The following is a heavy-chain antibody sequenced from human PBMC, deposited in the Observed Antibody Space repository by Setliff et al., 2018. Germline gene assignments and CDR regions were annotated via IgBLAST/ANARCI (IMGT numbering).Heavy chain of an antibody. Sequence: GGSLRLSCAASGFTFSTYAMSWVRQAPGQGLEWISFISYNGDAIYYAESVKGRFTISRDNAKGALYLQMSSLRAEDTAIYYCARSMPSTSWGQGTLVTVSS. CDR1: GFTFSTYA. CDR3: ARSMPSTS. J-gene: IGHJ4*02. CDR2: ISYNGDAI. D-gene: IGHD2-2*01. V-gene: IGHV3-48*03.